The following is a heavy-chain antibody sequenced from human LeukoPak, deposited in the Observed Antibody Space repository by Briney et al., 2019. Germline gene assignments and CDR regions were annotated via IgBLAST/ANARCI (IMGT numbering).Heavy chain of an antibody. CDR3: ARLVSGAIHAFDI. D-gene: IGHD2-2*01. CDR1: GGTFSSYA. J-gene: IGHJ3*02. Sequence: GASVKVSCKASGGTFSSYAISWVRQAPGQGLEWMGGIIPIFGTANYAQKFQGRVTITADESTSTAYMELSSLRSEDTAVYYCARLVSGAIHAFDIWGQGTMVTVSS. CDR2: IIPIFGTA. V-gene: IGHV1-69*13.